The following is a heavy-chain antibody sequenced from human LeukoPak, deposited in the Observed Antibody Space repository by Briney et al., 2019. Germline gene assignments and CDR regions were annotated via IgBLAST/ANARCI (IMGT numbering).Heavy chain of an antibody. J-gene: IGHJ4*02. CDR3: ARGMYSSGWYYFDY. CDR2: ININGGGP. D-gene: IGHD6-19*01. V-gene: IGHV1-2*02. CDR1: GYTFTVYY. Sequence: ASVKVSCVASGYTFTVYYMHWVRHAPGRGVEWVGWININGGGPNYAQKFPGRVTMTRDTSISTAYMDLSRMRSDDTAVYYCARGMYSSGWYYFDYWGQGTLVTVSS.